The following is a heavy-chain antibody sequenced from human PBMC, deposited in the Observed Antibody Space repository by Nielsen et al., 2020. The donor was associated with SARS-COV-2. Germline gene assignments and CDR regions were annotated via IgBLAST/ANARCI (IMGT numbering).Heavy chain of an antibody. CDR2: ISGSGGST. Sequence: GSLRLSCAASGFTFSSYAMSWVRQAPGKGLEWVSAISGSGGSTYYADSVKGRFTISRDNSKNTLYLQMNSLRAEDTAVYYCAKTRRGYSYGPTDDYWGQGTLVTVSS. V-gene: IGHV3-23*01. CDR1: GFTFSSYA. J-gene: IGHJ4*02. D-gene: IGHD5-18*01. CDR3: AKTRRGYSYGPTDDY.